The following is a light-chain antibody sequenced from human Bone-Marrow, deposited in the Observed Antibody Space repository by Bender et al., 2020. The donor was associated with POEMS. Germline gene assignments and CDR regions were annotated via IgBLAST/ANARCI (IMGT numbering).Light chain of an antibody. CDR1: SSDVGSYNY. CDR3: CSFGGLGV. J-gene: IGLJ1*01. CDR2: EGT. V-gene: IGLV2-23*01. Sequence: QSALTQPASVSGSPGQSITISCTGTSSDVGSYNYVSWYQQHPGKAPKRMIYEGTERPSGISARFSGSKSGNTASLTISGLQPEDEADYYCCSFGGLGVFGSGTTVTVL.